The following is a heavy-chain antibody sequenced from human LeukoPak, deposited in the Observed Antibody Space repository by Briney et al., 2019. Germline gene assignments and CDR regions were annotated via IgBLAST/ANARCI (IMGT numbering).Heavy chain of an antibody. J-gene: IGHJ4*02. Sequence: PGRSLRLSCAASGFTFSSYGMHWVRQAPGKGLEWVAVISYDGSNKYYADSVKGRVTISRDNSKNTLYLQMNSLRAEDTAVYYCARGTRYDSSGYYSQDLDYWGQGTLVTVSS. V-gene: IGHV3-30*03. CDR3: ARGTRYDSSGYYSQDLDY. D-gene: IGHD3-22*01. CDR2: ISYDGSNK. CDR1: GFTFSSYG.